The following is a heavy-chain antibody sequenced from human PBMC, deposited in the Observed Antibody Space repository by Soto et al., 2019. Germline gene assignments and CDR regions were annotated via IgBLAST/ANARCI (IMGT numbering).Heavy chain of an antibody. V-gene: IGHV3-23*01. D-gene: IGHD2-8*01. CDR2: ISGSGGST. J-gene: IGHJ4*02. CDR3: AKATSPGYCTNGVCYPPPPCSGGSCYPGHGEYYFDY. CDR1: GFTFSSYA. Sequence: GGSLRLSCAASGFTFSSYAMSWVRQAPGKGLEWVSAISGSGGSTYYADSVKGRFTISRDNSKNTLYLQMNSLRAEDTAVYYCAKATSPGYCTNGVCYPPPPCSGGSCYPGHGEYYFDYWGQGTLVTVSS.